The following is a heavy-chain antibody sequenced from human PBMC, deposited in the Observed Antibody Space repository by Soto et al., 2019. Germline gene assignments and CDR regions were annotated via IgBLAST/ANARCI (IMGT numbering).Heavy chain of an antibody. J-gene: IGHJ3*02. CDR1: GGSISSYY. Sequence: ASETLSLTCTVSGGSISSYYWSWIRQPPGKGLEWSGYIYYSGSTKYNPSLKSRVSISVDTSKNQFSLKLSSVTAADTAVYLCARRYGDGTSEIWGQGTMVTVSS. V-gene: IGHV4-59*01. CDR2: IYYSGST. CDR3: ARRYGDGTSEI. D-gene: IGHD2-21*02.